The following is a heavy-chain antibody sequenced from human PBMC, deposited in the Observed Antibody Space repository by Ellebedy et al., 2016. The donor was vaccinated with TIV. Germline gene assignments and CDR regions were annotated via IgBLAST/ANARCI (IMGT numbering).Heavy chain of an antibody. CDR1: GYTFIRYYF. D-gene: IGHD1-26*01. Sequence: AASVTVSCKASGYTFIRYYFMHWVRQSPGQGLEWIGIINPGDGTTTYARKFQGRLTMTRDTSTSTFYMELGSLRSEDTAVYYCARGGRYSWSYNLNHWGQGSLVTGSS. CDR2: INPGDGTT. CDR3: ARGGRYSWSYNLNH. V-gene: IGHV1-46*01. J-gene: IGHJ5*02.